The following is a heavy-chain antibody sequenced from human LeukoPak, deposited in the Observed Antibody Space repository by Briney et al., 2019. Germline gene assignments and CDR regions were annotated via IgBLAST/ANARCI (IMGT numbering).Heavy chain of an antibody. CDR1: GGTFSGYY. D-gene: IGHD3-10*01. V-gene: IGHV4-34*01. J-gene: IGHJ4*02. CDR3: ARGKRYYYGSGSYYDY. Sequence: PSETLSLTSAVYGGTFSGYYWSWIRQPPGKGLEWIGEINHSGSTNYNPSLKSRVTISVDTSKNQFSLKLSSVTAADTAVYYCARGKRYYYGSGSYYDYWGQGTLVTVSS. CDR2: INHSGST.